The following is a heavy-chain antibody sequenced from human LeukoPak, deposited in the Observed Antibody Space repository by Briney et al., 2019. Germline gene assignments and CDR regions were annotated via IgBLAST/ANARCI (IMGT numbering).Heavy chain of an antibody. D-gene: IGHD6-19*01. CDR1: GFSLSTGGVG. Sequence: SGPTLVKPTQTLTLTCTFSGFSLSTGGVGVGWIHQPPGKALEWLALIYWDDDQRYSPSLKSRLTITKDTSKNQVVLTMTNMDPVDTATYYCAPVFGVSGWYVYEFDPWGQGTLVTVSS. CDR3: APVFGVSGWYVYEFDP. J-gene: IGHJ5*02. V-gene: IGHV2-5*02. CDR2: IYWDDDQ.